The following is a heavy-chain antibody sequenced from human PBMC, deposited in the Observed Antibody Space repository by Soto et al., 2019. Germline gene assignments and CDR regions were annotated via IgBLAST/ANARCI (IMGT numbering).Heavy chain of an antibody. CDR2: IYYSGST. V-gene: IGHV4-59*01. CDR3: ASSGSPSYYYYGMDV. Sequence: LSLTCSVSGGSISSYYWSWIRQPPGKGLEWIGYIYYSGSTNYNPSLKSRVTISVDTSKNQFSLKLSSVTAADTAVYYCASSGSPSYYYYGMDVWGQGTTVTVSS. D-gene: IGHD2-15*01. CDR1: GGSISSYY. J-gene: IGHJ6*02.